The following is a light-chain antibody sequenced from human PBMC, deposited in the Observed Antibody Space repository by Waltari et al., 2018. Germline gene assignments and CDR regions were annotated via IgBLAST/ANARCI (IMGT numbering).Light chain of an antibody. J-gene: IGLJ3*02. CDR2: EDR. CDR3: QVWDSIRDHWV. V-gene: IGLV3-21*02. Sequence: SYVLTQPPSVSAAPGETARIVGEGNKIGGTSVTWYQQKPGQAPVLVIHEDRDRPSGTPERISGTNSGNTATLTISGVEVGDEADYYCQVWDSIRDHWVFGGGTRLTVL. CDR1: KIGGTS.